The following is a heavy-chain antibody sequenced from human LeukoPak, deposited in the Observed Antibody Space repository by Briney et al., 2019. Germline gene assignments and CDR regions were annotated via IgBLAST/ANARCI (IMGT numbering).Heavy chain of an antibody. J-gene: IGHJ4*02. CDR2: IRYDGSNK. CDR3: AEDLHSGSYRFDY. D-gene: IGHD1-26*01. Sequence: GGSLRLSCAASGFTFSSYGMHWVRQAPGKGLEWVAFIRYDGSNKYYADSVKGRFTISRDNSKNTLYLQMNSLRAEDTAVCYCAEDLHSGSYRFDYWGQGTLVTVSS. CDR1: GFTFSSYG. V-gene: IGHV3-30*02.